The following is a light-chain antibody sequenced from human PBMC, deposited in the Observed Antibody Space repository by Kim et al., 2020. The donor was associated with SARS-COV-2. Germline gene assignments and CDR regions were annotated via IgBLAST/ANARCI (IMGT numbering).Light chain of an antibody. CDR1: QSIIGW. CDR2: RAA. CDR3: QQYDSYPWT. Sequence: DIQMTQSPSTLSASVGDRVTITCRASQSIIGWLAWYQQKPGKAPKLLIYRAANLESGVPSRFSGSGSGTEFTLTISSLQPDDFATCYCQQYDSYPWTFGQGTNVDIK. J-gene: IGKJ1*01. V-gene: IGKV1-5*03.